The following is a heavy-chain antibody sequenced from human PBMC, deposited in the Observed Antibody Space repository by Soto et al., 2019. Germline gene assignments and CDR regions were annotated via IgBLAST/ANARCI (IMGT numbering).Heavy chain of an antibody. CDR3: VRTSRLNAPDLY. CDR1: GFAFSSYT. D-gene: IGHD2-2*01. V-gene: IGHV3-21*02. J-gene: IGHJ4*02. Sequence: EVQLVESGGGLVKPGRSLRLSCAASGFAFSSYTMNWVREAPGKGLEWVSSISGSGIYLYYTDSLKGHFTISRDNSKNSLYLQMNRLSTEDTAVYYCVRTSRLNAPDLYWGQGTLLTVST. CDR2: ISGSGIYL.